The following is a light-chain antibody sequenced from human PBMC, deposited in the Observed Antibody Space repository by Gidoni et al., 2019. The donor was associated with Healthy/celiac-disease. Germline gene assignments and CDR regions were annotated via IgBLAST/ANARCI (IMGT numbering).Light chain of an antibody. V-gene: IGKV1-8*01. CDR1: QGISSY. Sequence: AIRMTPSPSSLSASTGDRVTIPCRASQGISSYLAWYQQKPGKAPKLLIYAASTLQSGVPPRFSGSGSGTDFTLTISCLQSEDFATYYCQQYYSYPQALTFGGGTKVEIK. CDR2: AAS. CDR3: QQYYSYPQALT. J-gene: IGKJ4*01.